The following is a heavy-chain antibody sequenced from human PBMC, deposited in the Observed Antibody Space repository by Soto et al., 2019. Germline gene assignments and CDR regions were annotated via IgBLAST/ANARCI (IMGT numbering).Heavy chain of an antibody. D-gene: IGHD4-17*01. J-gene: IGHJ4*02. CDR1: GFIFSDYY. V-gene: IGHV3-11*01. CDR2: ISGNGRII. CDR3: ARDFDADSRTDFYY. Sequence: QVQLVESGGGLVKPGGSLRLSCATSGFIFSDYYMHWIRRAPGKGLEWISYISGNGRIIQYADSAKGRFTISRDNAQNSLYLQMNSLRAEDTALYFCARDFDADSRTDFYYWGQGTLVTVSS.